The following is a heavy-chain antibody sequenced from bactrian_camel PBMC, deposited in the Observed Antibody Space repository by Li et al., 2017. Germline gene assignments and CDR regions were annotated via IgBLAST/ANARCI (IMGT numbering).Heavy chain of an antibody. Sequence: HVQLVESGGGSVQAGGSLRLSCAVSGNGDGSGYWCSGWFRQVPGQEREGVVAIYSGDGSAIYTDSATGRFTISQDSASKTVVLQMNSLKPEDTGMYHCAVYDAYAGRCSFREDYYDYWGPGTQVTVS. D-gene: IGHD2*01. CDR2: IYSGDGSA. J-gene: IGHJ4*01. CDR1: GNGDGSGYWC. CDR3: AVYDAYAGRCSFREDYYDY. V-gene: IGHV3S63*01.